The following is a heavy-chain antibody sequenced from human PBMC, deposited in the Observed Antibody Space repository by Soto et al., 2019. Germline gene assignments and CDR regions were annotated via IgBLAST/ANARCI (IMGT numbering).Heavy chain of an antibody. CDR2: SSTYNGNT. V-gene: IGHV1-18*01. Sequence: QAQLVQSGAEMKKPGASVKVSCKASGYTLSNYGISWVRQAPGQGLEWMGWSSTYNGNTKYAKKFQGRVTMTTDTSTSTAYMELRRLRSDDTAVYYCVRAHHDFSSDYHYYHMDVWGKVTTVTVSS. D-gene: IGHD3-3*01. J-gene: IGHJ6*03. CDR3: VRAHHDFSSDYHYYHMDV. CDR1: GYTLSNYG.